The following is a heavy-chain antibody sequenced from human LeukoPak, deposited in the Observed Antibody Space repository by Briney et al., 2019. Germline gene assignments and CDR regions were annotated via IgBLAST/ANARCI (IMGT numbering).Heavy chain of an antibody. V-gene: IGHV1-2*02. D-gene: IGHD4-17*01. CDR1: GYTFTGYY. CDR2: INPNSGGT. Sequence: GASVKVSCKASGYTFTGYYMHWVRQAPGQGLEWMGWINPNSGGTNYAQKFQGRVTMTRDTSIRTAYMELSRLRSDDTAVYYCARDSDYGESAYDIWGQGTMVTVSS. J-gene: IGHJ3*02. CDR3: ARDSDYGESAYDI.